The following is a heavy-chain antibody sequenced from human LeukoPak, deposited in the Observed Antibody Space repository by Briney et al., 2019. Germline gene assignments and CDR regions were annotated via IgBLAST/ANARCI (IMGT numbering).Heavy chain of an antibody. CDR2: ISWNSGSI. Sequence: PGRSLRLSCAASGFTFDDYAMHPVRQAPGKGLEWVSGISWNSGSIGYADSVKGRFTISRDNAKNSLYLQMNSLRAEDTALYYCAKDIRGTFDYWGQGTLVTVSS. CDR1: GFTFDDYA. J-gene: IGHJ4*02. V-gene: IGHV3-9*01. CDR3: AKDIRGTFDY. D-gene: IGHD1-1*01.